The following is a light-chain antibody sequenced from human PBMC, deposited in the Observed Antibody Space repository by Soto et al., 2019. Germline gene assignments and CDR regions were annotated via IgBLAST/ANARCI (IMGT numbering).Light chain of an antibody. CDR1: QSISNW. J-gene: IGKJ4*01. Sequence: DIHVTQSPSTLASSIGDRVTITCRASQSISNWLDWYQQKPGTAPKVLIYHASNLQSGVPSRFSGSGSGADFTLTISSLQPDDSATYYCQQSHSTPLTFGGGTKVDI. CDR2: HAS. V-gene: IGKV1-39*01. CDR3: QQSHSTPLT.